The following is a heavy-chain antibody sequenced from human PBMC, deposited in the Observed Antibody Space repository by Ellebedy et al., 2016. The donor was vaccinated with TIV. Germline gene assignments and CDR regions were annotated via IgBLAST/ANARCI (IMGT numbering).Heavy chain of an antibody. J-gene: IGHJ4*02. CDR3: ARWPSGDAPLDY. CDR1: GFSFTTYT. CDR2: ISYDGSNK. V-gene: IGHV3-30-3*01. Sequence: GESLKISCAASGFSFTTYTMNWVRQAPGKGLEWVAVISYDGSNKYYADSVKGRFTISRDNSKNTLYLQMNSLRVEDTAVYYCARWPSGDAPLDYWGQGTLVTVSS. D-gene: IGHD4-17*01.